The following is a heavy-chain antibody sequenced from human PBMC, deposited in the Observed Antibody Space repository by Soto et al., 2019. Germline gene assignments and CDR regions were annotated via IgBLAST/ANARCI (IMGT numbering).Heavy chain of an antibody. CDR2: IYYSGST. D-gene: IGHD6-13*01. J-gene: IGHJ5*02. Sequence: SETLSLTCTFSGGSIRRGGYYWTWIRQHPGKGLEWIGYIYYSGSTYYTPSLKSRVTISVDTSKNQFSLKLSSVTAADTAVYYCARGGGEYSSSWLNWFDPWGQGTLVTVSS. V-gene: IGHV4-31*03. CDR3: ARGGGEYSSSWLNWFDP. CDR1: GGSIRRGGYY.